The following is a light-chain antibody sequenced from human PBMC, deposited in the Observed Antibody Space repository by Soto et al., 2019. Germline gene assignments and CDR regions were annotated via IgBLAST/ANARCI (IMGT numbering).Light chain of an antibody. CDR2: DAS. J-gene: IGKJ1*01. V-gene: IGKV1-5*01. CDR1: QGISRW. CDR3: QQYTTYWT. Sequence: DIQMTQSPSTLSASLGDRVTITCRASQGISRWLAWYQQRPGKAPKLLIYDASTLHCGVSSRFSGSGSGTEFTLTISSLQPNDSATYYCQQYTTYWTFGQGTKVEIK.